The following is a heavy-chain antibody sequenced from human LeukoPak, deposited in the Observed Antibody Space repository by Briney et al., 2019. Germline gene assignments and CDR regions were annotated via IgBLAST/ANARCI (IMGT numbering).Heavy chain of an antibody. V-gene: IGHV4-38-2*01. Sequence: SETLSLTCAVSGYSISSGYYWGWIRQPPGKGLEGIGSIYHSGSTYYNPSLKSRVTISVDTSKNQFSLKLSSVTAADTAVYYRARHTVTADAFDIWGQGTMVTVSS. D-gene: IGHD4-11*01. CDR2: IYHSGST. CDR3: ARHTVTADAFDI. CDR1: GYSISSGYY. J-gene: IGHJ3*02.